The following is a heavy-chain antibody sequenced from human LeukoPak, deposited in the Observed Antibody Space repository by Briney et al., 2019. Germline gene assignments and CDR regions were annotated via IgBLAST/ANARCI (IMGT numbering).Heavy chain of an antibody. D-gene: IGHD3-22*01. Sequence: PGGSLRLSCAASGFTFSSYSMNWVRQAPGKGLEWVSYISSSSSTIYYADSVKGRFTISRDNSKNTLYLQMNSLRAEDTAVYYCARDYLDSSGLHAFDIWGQGTMVTVSS. V-gene: IGHV3-48*01. CDR2: ISSSSSTI. CDR3: ARDYLDSSGLHAFDI. CDR1: GFTFSSYS. J-gene: IGHJ3*02.